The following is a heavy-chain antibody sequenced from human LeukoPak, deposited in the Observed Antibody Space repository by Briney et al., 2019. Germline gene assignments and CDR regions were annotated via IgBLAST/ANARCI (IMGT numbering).Heavy chain of an antibody. Sequence: GASVKVSCKGSGYTFTGYYMHWVRQAPGQGLEWMGWINPNSGGTNYAQKFQGRVTMTRDTSISTAYMELSRLRSDDTAMYYCARPSAGGYFEPLDYWGQGTLVTVSS. CDR3: ARPSAGGYFEPLDY. J-gene: IGHJ4*02. D-gene: IGHD3-9*01. CDR1: GYTFTGYY. CDR2: INPNSGGT. V-gene: IGHV1-2*02.